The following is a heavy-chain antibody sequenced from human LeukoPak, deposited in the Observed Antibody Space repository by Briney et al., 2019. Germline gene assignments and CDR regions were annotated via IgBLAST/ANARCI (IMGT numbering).Heavy chain of an antibody. D-gene: IGHD2-2*01. CDR3: ARAVVVPGFDP. CDR2: IYFSGST. Sequence: SETLSLTCTVSGGSISSYHWTWIRQPPGKGLEWIGYIYFSGSTNYNPSLKSRVTISADTSKNQFSLKLNSVIAADTAVYYCARAVVVPGFDPWGQGTLVTVSS. CDR1: GGSISSYH. J-gene: IGHJ5*02. V-gene: IGHV4-59*01.